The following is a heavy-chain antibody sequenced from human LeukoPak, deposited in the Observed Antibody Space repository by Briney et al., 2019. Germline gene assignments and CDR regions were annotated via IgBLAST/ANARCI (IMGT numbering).Heavy chain of an antibody. CDR1: GFTFSTYS. V-gene: IGHV3-48*01. D-gene: IGHD3-3*01. J-gene: IGHJ4*02. CDR2: ISSRSSTI. CDR3: ARDTGRFWSGYSPYYFDY. Sequence: GGSLRLSCAASGFTFSTYSMNWVRQAPGKGLEWVSYISSRSSTIYYADSVRGRFTISRDNAKNSLYLQMNSLRAEDTAVYYCARDTGRFWSGYSPYYFDYWGQGTLVTVSS.